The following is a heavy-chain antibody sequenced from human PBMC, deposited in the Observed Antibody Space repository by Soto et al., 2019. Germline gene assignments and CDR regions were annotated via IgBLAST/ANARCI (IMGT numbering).Heavy chain of an antibody. V-gene: IGHV4-61*01. CDR1: GGSVKSDSHY. J-gene: IGHJ3*02. CDR2: ILYSGTT. D-gene: IGHD5-12*01. CDR3: ARGRKGGYKLLYAFDI. Sequence: QVQLQESGPGLVKPSETLSLTCTVSGGSVKSDSHYWSWIRQPPGKGLELIGFILYSGTTNYNPSLKSRVTLSIDTSDHQFSLRMTSVTAADTATYYCARGRKGGYKLLYAFDIWGQGTMVTVSS.